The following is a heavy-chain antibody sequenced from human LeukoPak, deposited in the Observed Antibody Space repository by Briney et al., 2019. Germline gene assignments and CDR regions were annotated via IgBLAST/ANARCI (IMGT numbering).Heavy chain of an antibody. Sequence: PSETLSLTCTVSGGSISSYYWSWIRQPPGKGLEWIGYIYYSGSTNYNPSLKSRVTISVDTSKNQFSLKLSSVTAVDTAVYYCARDGALDYWGQGTLVTVSS. CDR2: IYYSGST. J-gene: IGHJ4*02. CDR3: ARDGALDY. V-gene: IGHV4-59*01. CDR1: GGSISSYY. D-gene: IGHD1-26*01.